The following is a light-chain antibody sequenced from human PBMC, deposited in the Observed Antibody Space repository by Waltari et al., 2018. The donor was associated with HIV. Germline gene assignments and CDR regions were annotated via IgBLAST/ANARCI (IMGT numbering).Light chain of an antibody. J-gene: IGLJ1*01. CDR2: QDT. CDR3: QAWDSSTYV. Sequence: SYELTQPPSMSVSPGPTASITCSGDKLGNKFTYWYQQKPGQSPVVVIYQDTKRPSGIPERFSGSNSGNTATLTISGTQAMDEADYYCQAWDSSTYVFGTGTKVTVL. CDR1: KLGNKF. V-gene: IGLV3-1*01.